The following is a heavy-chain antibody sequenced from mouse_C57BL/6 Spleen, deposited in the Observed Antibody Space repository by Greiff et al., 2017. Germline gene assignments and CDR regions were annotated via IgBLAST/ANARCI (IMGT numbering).Heavy chain of an antibody. CDR1: GFTFSDAW. V-gene: IGHV6-6*01. J-gene: IGHJ4*01. CDR3: TRRAHAPYAMDD. D-gene: IGHD1-3*01. Sequence: EVKVEESGGGLVQPGGSMKLSCAASGFTFSDAWLDWVRQSPEKGLEWVAEIRNKANNHATYYAESVKGRFTISRDDSKSSVYLQMNSVRAEDTGIYYCTRRAHAPYAMDDWGKGTSVTVSS. CDR2: IRNKANNHAT.